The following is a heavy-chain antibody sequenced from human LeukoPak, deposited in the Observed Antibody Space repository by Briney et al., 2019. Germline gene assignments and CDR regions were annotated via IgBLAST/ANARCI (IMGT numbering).Heavy chain of an antibody. Sequence: GGSLRLSCAASGFTFSSYAMHWVRQAPGKGLEWVAVISYDGSNKYYADSVKGRFTISRDNSKNTLYLQMNSLRAEDTAVYYCANSPYYYDSSGYYEHYWGQGTLVTVSS. CDR3: ANSPYYYDSSGYYEHY. D-gene: IGHD3-22*01. CDR1: GFTFSSYA. J-gene: IGHJ4*02. CDR2: ISYDGSNK. V-gene: IGHV3-30*04.